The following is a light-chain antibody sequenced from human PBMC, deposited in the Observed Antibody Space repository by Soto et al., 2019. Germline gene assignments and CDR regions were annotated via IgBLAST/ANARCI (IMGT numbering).Light chain of an antibody. J-gene: IGLJ2*01. CDR1: SGDVGGYNF. Sequence: QSALTQPAFVSGSPGQSITISCTGTSGDVGGYNFVSWYQQYPGKVPKLIIYDVSNRPSGVSNRFSGSKSGNTASLTISRLQAEDEADYYCSSYTTSGTRVFGGGTKLTVL. V-gene: IGLV2-14*01. CDR3: SSYTTSGTRV. CDR2: DVS.